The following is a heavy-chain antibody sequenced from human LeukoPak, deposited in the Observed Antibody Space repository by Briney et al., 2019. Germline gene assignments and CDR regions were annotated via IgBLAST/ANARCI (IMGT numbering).Heavy chain of an antibody. J-gene: IGHJ3*02. Sequence: SQTLSLTCALSGDSVSSNSAAWNWVRQSPSRGLEWLGRTYYRSKLSTDYVVSVKSRLSIYADTSKNQFSLQLNSVSPEDTAVYYCVRSQDQVGPGTSAFDIWGQGTMVTVSS. CDR2: TYYRSKLST. CDR3: VRSQDQVGPGTSAFDI. CDR1: GDSVSSNSAA. D-gene: IGHD1-26*01. V-gene: IGHV6-1*01.